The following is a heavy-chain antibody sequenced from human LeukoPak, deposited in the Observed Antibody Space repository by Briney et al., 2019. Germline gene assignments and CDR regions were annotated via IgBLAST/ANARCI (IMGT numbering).Heavy chain of an antibody. CDR2: IWYDGSNK. D-gene: IGHD2-15*01. Sequence: PGRSLRLSCAASGFTFSSYGMHWVRQAPGKGLEWVAVIWYDGSNKYYADSVKGRFTISRDNSKNTLYLQMNSLRAEDTAVYYCASGEVGVVYRAGGRYYYYYHAMDVWGQGTTVTVSS. V-gene: IGHV3-33*01. J-gene: IGHJ6*02. CDR1: GFTFSSYG. CDR3: ASGEVGVVYRAGGRYYYYYHAMDV.